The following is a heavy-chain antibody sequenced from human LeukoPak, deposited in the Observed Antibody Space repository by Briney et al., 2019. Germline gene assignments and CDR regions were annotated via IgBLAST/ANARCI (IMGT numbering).Heavy chain of an antibody. Sequence: SETLSLTCTVSGGSFTSSNWWTWVRQPPGKGLEWIGSIYHGGSTYYNPSLKSRVTVSVDTSKNQFPLKLSSVTAADTAVYYCASPWGSGSYSPGYWGQGTLVTVSS. CDR1: GGSFTSSNW. D-gene: IGHD3-10*01. J-gene: IGHJ4*02. V-gene: IGHV4-4*02. CDR2: IYHGGST. CDR3: ASPWGSGSYSPGY.